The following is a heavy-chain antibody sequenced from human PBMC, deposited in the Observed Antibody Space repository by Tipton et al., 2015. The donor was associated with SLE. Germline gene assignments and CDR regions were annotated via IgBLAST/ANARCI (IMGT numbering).Heavy chain of an antibody. CDR3: ARDLASFDY. CDR2: IYYSGST. J-gene: IGHJ4*02. Sequence: LRLSCTVSGGSVSSGSYYWSWIRQPPGKGLEWIGYIYYSGSTNYNPSPKSRVTISVDTSKNQFSLKLSSVTAADTAVYYCARDLASFDYWGQGTLVTVSS. V-gene: IGHV4-61*01. CDR1: GGSVSSGSYY.